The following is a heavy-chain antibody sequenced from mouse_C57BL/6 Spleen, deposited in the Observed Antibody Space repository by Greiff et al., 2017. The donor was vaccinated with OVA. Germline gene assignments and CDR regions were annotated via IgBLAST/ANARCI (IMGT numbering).Heavy chain of an antibody. V-gene: IGHV1-53*01. Sequence: QVQLQQPGTELVKPGASVKLSCKASGYTFTSYWMHWVKQRPGQGLEWIGNINPSNGGTNYNEKFKSKATLTVDKSSSTAYMQLSSLTSEDSAVYYWARSGQLRLLHYYAMDYWGQGTSVTVSS. CDR3: ARSGQLRLLHYYAMDY. D-gene: IGHD3-2*02. J-gene: IGHJ4*01. CDR2: INPSNGGT. CDR1: GYTFTSYW.